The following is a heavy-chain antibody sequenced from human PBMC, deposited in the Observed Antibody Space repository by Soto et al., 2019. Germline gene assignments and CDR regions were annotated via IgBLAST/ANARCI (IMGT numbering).Heavy chain of an antibody. CDR1: GGTFSSYT. Sequence: SVKVSCKASGGTFSSYTISWVRQAPGQGLEWMGRIIPILGIADYAQKFQGRVTITADKSTSTAYMELSSLRSEDTAVYYCAREGEQLVSYFDYWGQGTLVTVSS. V-gene: IGHV1-69*04. CDR3: AREGEQLVSYFDY. J-gene: IGHJ4*02. D-gene: IGHD6-6*01. CDR2: IIPILGIA.